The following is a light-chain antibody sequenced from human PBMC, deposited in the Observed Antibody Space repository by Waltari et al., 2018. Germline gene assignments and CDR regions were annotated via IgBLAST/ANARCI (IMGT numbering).Light chain of an antibody. J-gene: IGLJ2*01. CDR1: RPNIGSIY. Sequence: QSVLTQPPSASGTPGQRVTISCSGSRPNIGSIYVYWYQQLPGTAPKLLIYRNNQRPSGVPDRFSGSKSGTSASLAISGLRSEDEADYYCAAWYDSLSGPVFGGGTKLTVL. V-gene: IGLV1-47*01. CDR3: AAWYDSLSGPV. CDR2: RNN.